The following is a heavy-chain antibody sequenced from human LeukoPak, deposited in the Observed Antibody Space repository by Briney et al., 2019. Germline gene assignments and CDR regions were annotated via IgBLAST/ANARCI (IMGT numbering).Heavy chain of an antibody. Sequence: GGSLRLSCAASGFTFSSYWMSWVRQAPGKGLEWVANIKEDGSEGYYVDSVKGRFTISRDNAKNSLSLQMNSLRAEDTAVYYCARTNWALDYWGQGTLVTVSS. D-gene: IGHD7-27*01. V-gene: IGHV3-7*01. CDR3: ARTNWALDY. J-gene: IGHJ4*02. CDR2: IKEDGSEG. CDR1: GFTFSSYW.